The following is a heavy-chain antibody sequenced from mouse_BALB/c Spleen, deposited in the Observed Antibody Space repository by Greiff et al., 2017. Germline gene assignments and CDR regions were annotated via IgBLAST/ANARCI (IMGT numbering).Heavy chain of an antibody. Sequence: EVQLVESGGGLVQPGGSLRFSCATSGFTFTDYSMNWVRQSPGKALEWLGFIRNNANGYTTEYNAFVKGRFTIARDNSQSILYIQMNTLTAEDSATYYCARDAAGYYAMDYWGQGTAVTVSS. J-gene: IGHJ4*01. CDR1: GFTFTDYS. V-gene: IGHV7-3*02. CDR2: IRNNANGYTT. CDR3: ARDAAGYYAMDY.